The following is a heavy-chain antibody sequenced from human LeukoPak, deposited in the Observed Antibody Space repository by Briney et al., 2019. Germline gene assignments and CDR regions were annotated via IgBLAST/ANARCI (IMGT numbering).Heavy chain of an antibody. Sequence: PGGSLRLSCAASGFTFSSYAMSWVRQAPGKGLEWVSSISSSSSYIYYADSVKGRFTISRDNAKNSLYLQMNSLRAEDTAVYYCARGYRGIAAAGTSSDYWGQGTLVTVSS. CDR1: GFTFSSYA. V-gene: IGHV3-21*01. CDR3: ARGYRGIAAAGTSSDY. D-gene: IGHD6-13*01. J-gene: IGHJ4*02. CDR2: ISSSSSYI.